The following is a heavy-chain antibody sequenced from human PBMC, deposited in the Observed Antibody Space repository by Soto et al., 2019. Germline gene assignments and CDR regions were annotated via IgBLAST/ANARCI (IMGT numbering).Heavy chain of an antibody. CDR3: AREGHYYDSSGLGAPDY. Sequence: ASVKVSCKASGYTFTSYAMHWVRQAPGQRLEWMGWINAGNGNTKYSQKFQGRVTITRDTSASTAYMELSSLRSEDTAVYYCAREGHYYDSSGLGAPDYWGQGTLVTVSS. D-gene: IGHD3-22*01. V-gene: IGHV1-3*01. CDR1: GYTFTSYA. CDR2: INAGNGNT. J-gene: IGHJ4*02.